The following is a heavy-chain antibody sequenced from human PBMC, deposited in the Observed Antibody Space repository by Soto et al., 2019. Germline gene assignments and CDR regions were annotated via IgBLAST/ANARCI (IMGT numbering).Heavy chain of an antibody. CDR3: ATLSTQFDR. Sequence: PWWSLRLSCSASVFTCSDYYMSWIRQAPGMGLEWVSYISGSGNSIYYADSVKGRFTISRDNAKNSLYLQMNSLRVEDTAVYYCATLSTQFDRWGQGNLVTVSS. D-gene: IGHD1-1*01. CDR1: VFTCSDYY. J-gene: IGHJ5*02. CDR2: ISGSGNSI. V-gene: IGHV3-11*01.